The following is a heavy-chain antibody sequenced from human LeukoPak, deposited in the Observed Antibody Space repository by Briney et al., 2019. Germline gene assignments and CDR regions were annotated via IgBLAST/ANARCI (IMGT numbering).Heavy chain of an antibody. CDR1: GGSIRSYY. CDR2: IYYSGST. J-gene: IGHJ4*02. Sequence: SQTLSLTCTVSGGSIRSYYGSWIRQTPGQGLEGIGYIYYSGSTNYHPSLKSRVTISVDTSKNQFSLKLSSVTAADTAVYFCARHGASGSYLYYFDYWGQGTLVTVSS. D-gene: IGHD1-26*01. CDR3: ARHGASGSYLYYFDY. V-gene: IGHV4-59*08.